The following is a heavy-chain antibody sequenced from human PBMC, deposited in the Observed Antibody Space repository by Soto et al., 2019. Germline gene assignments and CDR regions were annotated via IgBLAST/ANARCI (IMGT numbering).Heavy chain of an antibody. Sequence: VQLVESGGGVVQPGMSLRLSCAASGFTFSDYAMHWVRQAPGKGLEWVAVVSHDGRNTHYADSVKGRFTISRDISKNMVSLEMTSRRAEDTAVYYCAKGGRQWLVTSDFNYWGQGAVVTVSS. CDR1: GFTFSDYA. J-gene: IGHJ4*02. V-gene: IGHV3-30*18. D-gene: IGHD6-19*01. CDR2: VSHDGRNT. CDR3: AKGGRQWLVTSDFNY.